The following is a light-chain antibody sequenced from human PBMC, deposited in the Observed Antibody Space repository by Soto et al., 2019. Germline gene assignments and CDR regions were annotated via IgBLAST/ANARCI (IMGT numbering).Light chain of an antibody. V-gene: IGKV3-11*01. CDR1: QSISRY. J-gene: IGKJ5*01. CDR3: QQRSNWPPIT. Sequence: EIVLTQSPGTLSLSPGERTTLSCRASQSISRYLAWYQQKPGQGPRLLIYGASSRATGTPDRFSGSGSGTDFTLTISSLEPEDFAVYYCQQRSNWPPITFGQGTRLEIK. CDR2: GAS.